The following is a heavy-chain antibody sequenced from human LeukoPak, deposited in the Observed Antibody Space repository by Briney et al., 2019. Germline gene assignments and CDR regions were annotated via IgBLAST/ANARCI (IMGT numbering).Heavy chain of an antibody. V-gene: IGHV3-7*01. CDR2: IKQDGSEK. CDR3: ARVRGGLSSSWYGSDY. D-gene: IGHD6-13*01. Sequence: GGSLRLSCAASGFTFSSYWMNWVRQAPGKGLEWVANIKQDGSEKYYVDSVKGRFTISRDNAKNSLYLRMNSLRAEDTAVYYCARVRGGLSSSWYGSDYWGQGTLVTVSS. J-gene: IGHJ4*02. CDR1: GFTFSSYW.